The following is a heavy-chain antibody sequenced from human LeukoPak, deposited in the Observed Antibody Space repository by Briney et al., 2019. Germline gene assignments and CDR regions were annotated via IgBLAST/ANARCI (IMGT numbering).Heavy chain of an antibody. CDR3: AKDFAVRSSWYVGIEY. J-gene: IGHJ4*02. V-gene: IGHV3-9*01. D-gene: IGHD6-13*01. CDR2: ISWNSGAT. Sequence: GGSLRLSCAASGFTFDDYAMHWVRQAPGKGLEWVSGISWNSGATGYADSVKGRFTISRDNAKNSLYLQMNSLGVEDTALYYCAKDFAVRSSWYVGIEYWGQGTLVTVSS. CDR1: GFTFDDYA.